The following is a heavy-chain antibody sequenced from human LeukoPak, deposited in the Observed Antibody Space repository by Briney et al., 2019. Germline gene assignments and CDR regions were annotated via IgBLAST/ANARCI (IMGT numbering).Heavy chain of an antibody. CDR1: GFTFSSYW. Sequence: WPGGSLRLSCAASGFTFSSYWMGWVRQAPGKGLEWVSSINWNGGSTGYADSVKGRFTISRDNAKNSLYLQMNSLRAEDTALYYCARDPYDSSGYRTYYFDYWGQGTLVTVSS. V-gene: IGHV3-20*04. J-gene: IGHJ4*02. CDR3: ARDPYDSSGYRTYYFDY. D-gene: IGHD3-22*01. CDR2: INWNGGST.